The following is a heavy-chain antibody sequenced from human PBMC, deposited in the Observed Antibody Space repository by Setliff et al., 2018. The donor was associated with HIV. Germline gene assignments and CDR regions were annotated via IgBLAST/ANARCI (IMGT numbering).Heavy chain of an antibody. D-gene: IGHD3-22*01. CDR2: IYTSGRT. Sequence: SETLSLTCTVAGGSISSYYWSWIRQRPGKGLEWIGYIYTSGRTNYNPSLKSRVTISVDTSKNQSSLKLRSVTAADTAVYYCARDRLDYYDSSGYLDWYFDLWGRGTLVTVSS. CDR1: GGSISSYY. V-gene: IGHV4-4*08. CDR3: ARDRLDYYDSSGYLDWYFDL. J-gene: IGHJ2*01.